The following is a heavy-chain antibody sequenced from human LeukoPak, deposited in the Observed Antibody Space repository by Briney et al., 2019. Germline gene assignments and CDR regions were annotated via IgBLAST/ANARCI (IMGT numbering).Heavy chain of an antibody. CDR3: AKDRYCSGGNCYSAFDI. J-gene: IGHJ3*02. CDR2: ISGSDDNT. V-gene: IGHV3-23*01. Sequence: GGSPRLSCTASGFTFSSYAMSWVRQAPGKGLEWVSGISGSDDNTYYADSVKGRFTISRDDSNNTLFLQMNSLRAEDTAIYFCAKDRYCSGGNCYSAFDIWGQGTMVTVFS. D-gene: IGHD2-15*01. CDR1: GFTFSSYA.